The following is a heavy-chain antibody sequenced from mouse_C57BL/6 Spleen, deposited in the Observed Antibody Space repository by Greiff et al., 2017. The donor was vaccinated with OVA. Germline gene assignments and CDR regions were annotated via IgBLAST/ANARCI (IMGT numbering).Heavy chain of an antibody. D-gene: IGHD2-5*01. Sequence: QVQLKQSGAELVKPGASVKISCKASGYAFSSYWMNWVKQRPGKGLEWIGQIYPGDGDTNYNGKFKGKATLTADKSSSTAYMQLSSLTSEDSAVYFCATYYSNYHYAMDYWGQGTSVTVSS. CDR1: GYAFSSYW. CDR3: ATYYSNYHYAMDY. J-gene: IGHJ4*01. CDR2: IYPGDGDT. V-gene: IGHV1-80*01.